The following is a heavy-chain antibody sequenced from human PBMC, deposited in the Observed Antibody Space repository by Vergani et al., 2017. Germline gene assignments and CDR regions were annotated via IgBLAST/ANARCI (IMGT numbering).Heavy chain of an antibody. CDR1: GFTFSTYA. CDR3: VNDAGSYENFFDD. CDR2: LTGVGGST. Sequence: EVQLLESGGSLKQPGGSVRLSCAASGFTFSTYAMHWVRQAPGKGLEWVSALTGVGGSTYYANSFKGRFIISRDNSRDTLYLQMNSLRPEDTATYYCVNDAGSYENFFDDWGQGTLVTVSS. J-gene: IGHJ4*02. V-gene: IGHV3-23*01. D-gene: IGHD1-26*01.